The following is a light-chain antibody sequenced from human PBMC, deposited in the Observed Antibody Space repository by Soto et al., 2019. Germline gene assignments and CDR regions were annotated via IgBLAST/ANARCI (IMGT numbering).Light chain of an antibody. Sequence: QSVLTQPPSASGTPGQRVTISCSGSSSNIGSNYVYWYQQLPGAAPKLLIYANNQRPSGVPDRFSGSKSGTPASLAISGLRSEDEADYYCAAWDDSLSGPEFGGGTKLTVL. CDR3: AAWDDSLSGPE. CDR1: SSNIGSNY. V-gene: IGLV1-47*02. J-gene: IGLJ3*02. CDR2: ANN.